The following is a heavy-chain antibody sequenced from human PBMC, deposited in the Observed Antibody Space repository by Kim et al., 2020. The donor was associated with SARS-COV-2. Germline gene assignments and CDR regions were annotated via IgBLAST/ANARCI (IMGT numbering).Heavy chain of an antibody. J-gene: IGHJ4*02. CDR3: ARSGNFRVDY. CDR2: ISSSSTI. Sequence: GGSLRLSCAASGFTFSRYSMNWVRQAPGKGLEGVSYISSSSTIYYADSVKGRFTISRDNAKNSVHLQMNSLRDEDTAVYYCARSGNFRVDYWGQGTLVTV. V-gene: IGHV3-48*02. CDR1: GFTFSRYS.